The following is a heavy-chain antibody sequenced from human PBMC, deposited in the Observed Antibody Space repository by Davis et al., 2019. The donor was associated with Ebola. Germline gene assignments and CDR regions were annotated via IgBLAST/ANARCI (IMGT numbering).Heavy chain of an antibody. Sequence: GGSLRLSCRASGYRFTNYWIGWVRQPSGRGLEWMGIIYPGDSDITYSPSFQGQVTISVDKSISTAYLQWSSLKASDTAIYYCARRRVIHALSTNDYFDFWGQGTLVTVSS. V-gene: IGHV5-51*01. D-gene: IGHD5/OR15-5a*01. J-gene: IGHJ4*02. CDR3: ARRRVIHALSTNDYFDF. CDR2: IYPGDSDI. CDR1: GYRFTNYW.